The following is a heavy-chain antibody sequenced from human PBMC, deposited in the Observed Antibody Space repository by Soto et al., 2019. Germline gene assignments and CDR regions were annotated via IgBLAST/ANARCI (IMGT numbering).Heavy chain of an antibody. D-gene: IGHD1-26*01. CDR2: IDPSDSYT. V-gene: IGHV5-10-1*01. J-gene: IGHJ6*02. Sequence: GKSLKISCKGSGYSFTSYWISWVRQMPGKGLEWMGRIDPSDSYTNYSPPFQGHVTISADKSISTAYLQWSSLKASDTAMYYCARLPEYSGSTTRYGMDVWGQGTTVTVSS. CDR1: GYSFTSYW. CDR3: ARLPEYSGSTTRYGMDV.